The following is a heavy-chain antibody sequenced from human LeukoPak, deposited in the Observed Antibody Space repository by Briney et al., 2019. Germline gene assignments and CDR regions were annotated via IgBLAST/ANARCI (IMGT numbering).Heavy chain of an antibody. D-gene: IGHD6-13*01. CDR3: ARYGFSTVWQGGWHAFDI. V-gene: IGHV1-46*01. CDR2: INPTTGDT. J-gene: IGHJ3*02. Sequence: ASVKVSCKASGYTFTSYYMHWVRQAPGQGLEWMGIINPTTGDTTYAQKFQGRLTMTRDMSTSTVYMELSSLTSEDTAVFYCARYGFSTVWQGGWHAFDIWGQGTMVTV. CDR1: GYTFTSYY.